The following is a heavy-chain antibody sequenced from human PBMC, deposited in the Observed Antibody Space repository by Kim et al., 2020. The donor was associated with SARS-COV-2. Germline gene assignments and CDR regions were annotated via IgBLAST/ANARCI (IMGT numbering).Heavy chain of an antibody. CDR3: APEDGGHSSGYYYGLPFDY. J-gene: IGHJ4*02. D-gene: IGHD3-22*01. V-gene: IGHV3-23*01. CDR1: GFTFSSYA. Sequence: GGSLRLSCAASGFTFSSYAISWVRQAPGKGLEWVSAISGSGGSTYYADSVKGRFTISRDNSKNTLYLQMNSLRAEDTAVYYCAPEDGGHSSGYYYGLPFDYWGQGTLVTVSS. CDR2: ISGSGGST.